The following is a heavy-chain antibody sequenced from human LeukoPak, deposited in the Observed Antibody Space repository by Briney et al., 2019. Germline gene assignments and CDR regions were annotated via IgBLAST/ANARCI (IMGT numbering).Heavy chain of an antibody. CDR1: GFTFSTYS. CDR2: ISSSGSTI. Sequence: GGSLRLSCAASGFTFSTYSMNWVRQAPGKGLEWVSYISSSGSTIYYADSVKGRFTISRDNAKNSLYLQMNSLRAEDTAVYYCARAQPPGWSKDWFDPWGQGTLVTVSS. CDR3: ARAQPPGWSKDWFDP. J-gene: IGHJ5*02. D-gene: IGHD6-13*01. V-gene: IGHV3-48*04.